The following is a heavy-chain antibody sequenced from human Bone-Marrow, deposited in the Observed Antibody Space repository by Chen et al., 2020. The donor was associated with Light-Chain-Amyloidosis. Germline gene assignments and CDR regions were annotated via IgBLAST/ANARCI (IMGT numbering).Heavy chain of an antibody. J-gene: IGHJ5*02. Sequence: QVQLVQSGAEVKKPGSSVKVSCRASGGTFNSYGVSWLRQAPGQGLEWMGWILPMFGRAHYAQKFQGRVTMTADESTNTAYRELMRLGSEDTAVYYCARDETPIFGVVTYNWFDPWGQGTLVTVSS. CDR3: ARDETPIFGVVTYNWFDP. D-gene: IGHD3-3*01. V-gene: IGHV1-69*01. CDR2: ILPMFGRA. CDR1: GGTFNSYG.